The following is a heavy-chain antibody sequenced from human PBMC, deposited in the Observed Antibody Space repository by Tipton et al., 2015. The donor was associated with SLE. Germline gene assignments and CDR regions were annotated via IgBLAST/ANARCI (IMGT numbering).Heavy chain of an antibody. CDR3: TGEWQQVVGVAY. CDR2: IYYSGST. Sequence: TLSLTCTVSGGSISSSSYYWGWIRQPPGKQLEWIGNIYYSGSTYYNPSPKSRVTISIDTSKNQFPLNLSSVTAADTAVYYCTGEWQQVVGVAYWGLGALVTVSS. V-gene: IGHV4-39*06. J-gene: IGHJ4*02. D-gene: IGHD3-16*01. CDR1: GGSISSSSYY.